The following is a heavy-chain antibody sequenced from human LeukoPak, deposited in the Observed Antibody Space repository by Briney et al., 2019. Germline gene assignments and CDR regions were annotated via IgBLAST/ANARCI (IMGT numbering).Heavy chain of an antibody. CDR2: ISSSATTT. CDR1: GFTFGTYG. V-gene: IGHV3-48*02. CDR3: ARSFVVVPATMDF. Sequence: GGSLRLSCAASGFTFGTYGMNWVRQAPGKGLEWVSHISSSATTTYYADSVKGRFTISRDNAKNSLYLQLSSLRDEDTALYYCARSFVVVPATMDFWGQGTLITVSP. D-gene: IGHD2-2*01. J-gene: IGHJ4*02.